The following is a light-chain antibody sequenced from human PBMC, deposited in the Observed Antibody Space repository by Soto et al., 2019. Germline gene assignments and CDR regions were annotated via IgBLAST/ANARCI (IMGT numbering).Light chain of an antibody. J-gene: IGLJ2*01. CDR2: EVS. V-gene: IGLV2-14*03. CDR1: ATDIGGADY. CDR3: GSYTSAHTLEGIV. Sequence: QSALTQPASVSGSPGQSITVSCTGTATDIGGADYVSWYQQHPGKAPKLIIYEVSHRPSGISSRFSGSKSGATASLTISRLQTEDEAHYFCGSYTSAHTLEGIVFGGGTKLTVL.